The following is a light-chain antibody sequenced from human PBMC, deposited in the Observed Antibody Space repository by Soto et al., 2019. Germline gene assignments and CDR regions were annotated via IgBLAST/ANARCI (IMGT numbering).Light chain of an antibody. Sequence: DIQMTQSPSTLSASVGDRVTITCRASQSISSWLAWYQQKPGKAPKLLIYKASSLESGVPSRFSGSGSGTEXXLXISXXQPDDFATYYCQQYNSYSYTFGQGTKLEIK. V-gene: IGKV1-5*03. CDR1: QSISSW. CDR3: QQYNSYSYT. CDR2: KAS. J-gene: IGKJ2*01.